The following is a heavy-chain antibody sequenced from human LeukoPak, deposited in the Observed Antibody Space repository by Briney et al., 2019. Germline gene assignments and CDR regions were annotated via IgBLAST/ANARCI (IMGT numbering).Heavy chain of an antibody. CDR1: RASISDNY. D-gene: IGHD6-13*01. J-gene: IGHJ4*02. V-gene: IGHV4-4*07. CDR3: TIGGASGSLAH. CDR2: TYTSGDT. Sequence: PSETLSLTCTVSRASISDNYWSWSRQPAGKALEGIGRTYTSGDTNYNPSLKSRASVSVDTSKNQFYLSLRHVTAADTAVYYCTIGGASGSLAHWGPGTLVTVSS.